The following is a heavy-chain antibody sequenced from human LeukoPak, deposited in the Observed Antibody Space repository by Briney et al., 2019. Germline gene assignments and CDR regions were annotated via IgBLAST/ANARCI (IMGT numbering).Heavy chain of an antibody. Sequence: GGSLRLSCEDSGFTFRSYEMNWVRQAPGKGLEWVSGIGGSGTRTYYADSVKGRFTISRDNSKNTLYLQMNSLRDEDTAVYYCAKDSHWILFDDWGQGTLVTVSS. CDR2: IGGSGTRT. CDR3: AKDSHWILFDD. CDR1: GFTFRSYE. V-gene: IGHV3-23*01. J-gene: IGHJ4*02. D-gene: IGHD2-2*03.